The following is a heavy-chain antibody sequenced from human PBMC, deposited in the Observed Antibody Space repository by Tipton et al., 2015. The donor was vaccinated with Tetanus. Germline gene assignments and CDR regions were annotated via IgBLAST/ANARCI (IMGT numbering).Heavy chain of an antibody. Sequence: LRLSCTVSGVSISGYYWSWIRQPAGKGLEWIGRVDRSGTTTYNPSLKGRVTISQDTSKNQFSLKLTSVTAADTAVYYCARDRSPAYYSDYSGYVWAFDIWGQGTMVSVSS. CDR1: GVSISGYY. J-gene: IGHJ3*02. D-gene: IGHD3-22*01. CDR2: VDRSGTT. V-gene: IGHV4-4*07. CDR3: ARDRSPAYYSDYSGYVWAFDI.